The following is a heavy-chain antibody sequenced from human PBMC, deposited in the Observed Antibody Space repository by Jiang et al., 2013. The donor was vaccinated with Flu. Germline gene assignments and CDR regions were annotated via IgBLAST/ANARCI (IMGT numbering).Heavy chain of an antibody. D-gene: IGHD2-8*01. Sequence: SGAEVKKPGASVKVSCKVSGYTLSELSMYWVRQAPGQGLEWMGGITPISGTANYAQNFQGRVTFTADESTSTAYMELSSLRSEDTAMYYCARPPHIFECSNAVCYNDGYYFDYWGQGTLVTVSS. J-gene: IGHJ4*02. CDR1: GYTLSELS. CDR3: ARPPHIFECSNAVCYNDGYYFDY. V-gene: IGHV1-69*13. CDR2: ITPISGTA.